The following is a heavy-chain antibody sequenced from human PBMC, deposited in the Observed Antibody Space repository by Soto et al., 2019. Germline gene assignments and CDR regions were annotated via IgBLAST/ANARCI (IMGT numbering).Heavy chain of an antibody. CDR1: GFTLSSYA. V-gene: IGHV3-30-3*01. D-gene: IGHD5-18*01. J-gene: IGHJ2*01. CDR2: ISYDGSNK. CDR3: AREPLWGTAIVTWYVSL. Sequence: GGSLRLSCASSGFTLSSYAMHLVRQATGEWLEWVAVISYDGSNKYYADSVQSRFTITRDNSQNTQYLQMNSLRAEDTAVYFCAREPLWGTAIVTWYVSLWGRGTLVTVS.